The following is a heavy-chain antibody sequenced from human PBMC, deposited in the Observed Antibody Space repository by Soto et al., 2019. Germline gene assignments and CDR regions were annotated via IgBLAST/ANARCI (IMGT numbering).Heavy chain of an antibody. Sequence: SVKVSCKASGFTFTSSAVQWVRQARGQRLEWIGWIVVGSGNTNYAQKFQERVTITRDMSTSTAYMELSSLRSEDTAVYYCAADSGYYDSGVATDYWGQGTLVTVSS. J-gene: IGHJ4*02. CDR3: AADSGYYDSGVATDY. CDR2: IVVGSGNT. D-gene: IGHD3-22*01. CDR1: GFTFTSSA. V-gene: IGHV1-58*01.